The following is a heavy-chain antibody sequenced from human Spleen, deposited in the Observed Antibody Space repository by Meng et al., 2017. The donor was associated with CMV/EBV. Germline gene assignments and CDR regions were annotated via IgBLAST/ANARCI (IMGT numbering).Heavy chain of an antibody. D-gene: IGHD6-19*01. Sequence: QVLVQQWGAGLLKPSETLSLTGAVDVGSLSGYYWSWIRQPPGKGLEWIGEINHSGSTNYNPSLKRRVIISIDTSKNQFSLNLRSVTAADTAVYYFARVSSGWDYFDYWGQGTLVTVSS. CDR2: INHSGST. CDR1: VGSLSGYY. CDR3: ARVSSGWDYFDY. J-gene: IGHJ4*02. V-gene: IGHV4-34*01.